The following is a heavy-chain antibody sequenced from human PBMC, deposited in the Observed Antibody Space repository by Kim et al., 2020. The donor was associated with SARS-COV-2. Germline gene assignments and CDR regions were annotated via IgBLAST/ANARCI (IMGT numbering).Heavy chain of an antibody. D-gene: IGHD3-10*01. CDR1: GFTFSSYA. V-gene: IGHV3-30*04. CDR2: ISYDGSNK. J-gene: IGHJ6*02. Sequence: GGSLRLSCAASGFTFSSYAMHWVRQAPGKGLEWVAVISYDGSNKYYADSVKGRFTISRDNSKNTLYLQMNSLRAEDTAVYYCARDGRMVRGYGMDVWGQGTTVTVSS. CDR3: ARDGRMVRGYGMDV.